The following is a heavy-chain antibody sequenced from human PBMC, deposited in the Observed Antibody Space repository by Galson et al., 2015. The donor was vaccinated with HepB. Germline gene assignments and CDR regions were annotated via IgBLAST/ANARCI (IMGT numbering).Heavy chain of an antibody. CDR1: GYRFTNYW. V-gene: IGHV5-51*01. Sequence: QSGAEVKKPGESLKISCQGSGYRFTNYWIGWVRQMPGKGLEYMAIIYPGDSDARYSPSFQGQVTISVDKSISTAYLQWSSLKASAPAWYYGARQVTGADSGPGPGFDYLGQGTLVTASP. CDR2: IYPGDSDA. CDR3: ARQVTGADSGPGPGFDY. D-gene: IGHD2-21*02. J-gene: IGHJ4*02.